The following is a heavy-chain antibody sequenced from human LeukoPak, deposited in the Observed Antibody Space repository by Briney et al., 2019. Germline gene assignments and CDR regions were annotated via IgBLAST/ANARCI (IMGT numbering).Heavy chain of an antibody. J-gene: IGHJ4*02. CDR3: ATGVNPGPPYGYDY. V-gene: IGHV1-24*01. CDR2: FDPEDGET. D-gene: IGHD5-18*01. CDR1: GYTLTELS. Sequence: ASVKVSCKVSGYTLTELSMHWVRQAPGKGLEWMGGFDPEDGETICAQKFQGRVTMTEDTSTDTAYMELSSLRSEDTAVYYCATGVNPGPPYGYDYWGQGTLVTVSS.